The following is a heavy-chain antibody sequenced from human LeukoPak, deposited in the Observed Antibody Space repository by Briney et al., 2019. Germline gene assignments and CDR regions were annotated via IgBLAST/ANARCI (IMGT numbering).Heavy chain of an antibody. CDR1: GFTFSSYG. J-gene: IGHJ6*03. V-gene: IGHV3-23*01. D-gene: IGHD6-6*01. Sequence: PGGTLRLSCAASGFTFSSYGMSWVRQAPGKGLEWVSAISGSGGSTYYADSVKGRFTISRDNSKNTLYLQMNSLRAEDTAVYYCAKGIAARLPPYYMDVWGKGTTVTVSS. CDR2: ISGSGGST. CDR3: AKGIAARLPPYYMDV.